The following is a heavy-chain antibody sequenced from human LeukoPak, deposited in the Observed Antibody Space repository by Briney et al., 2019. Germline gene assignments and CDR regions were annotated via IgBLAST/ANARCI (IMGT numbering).Heavy chain of an antibody. Sequence: GASVKVSCKASGYTFTSYGISWVRQAPGQGLEWMRWISAYNGNTNYAQKLQGRVTMTTDTSTSTAYMELRSLRSDDTAVYYCARVYLLKNYYGSGSYYLGGFDYWGQGTLVTVSS. V-gene: IGHV1-18*01. CDR1: GYTFTSYG. J-gene: IGHJ4*02. CDR3: ARVYLLKNYYGSGSYYLGGFDY. CDR2: ISAYNGNT. D-gene: IGHD3-10*01.